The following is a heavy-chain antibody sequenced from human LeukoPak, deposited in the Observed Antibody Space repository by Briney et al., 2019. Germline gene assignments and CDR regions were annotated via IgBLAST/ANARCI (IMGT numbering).Heavy chain of an antibody. V-gene: IGHV1-18*01. Sequence: ASVKVSCKASGYTFTSYGISWVRQAPGQGLEWMGWMSACNGNTNYAQKLQGRVTMTTDTSTSTAYMELRSLRSDDTAVYYCATRGTVTTLNYFDYWGQGTLVTVSS. J-gene: IGHJ4*02. CDR1: GYTFTSYG. CDR3: ATRGTVTTLNYFDY. CDR2: MSACNGNT. D-gene: IGHD4-11*01.